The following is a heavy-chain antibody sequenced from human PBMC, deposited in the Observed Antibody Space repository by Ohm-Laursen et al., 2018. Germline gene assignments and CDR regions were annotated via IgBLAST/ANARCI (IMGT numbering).Heavy chain of an antibody. CDR1: GYTFTGYY. CDR3: ARDWNDVYWFDP. CDR2: INPNSGGT. D-gene: IGHD1-1*01. V-gene: IGHV1-2*02. Sequence: GSSVKVSCKASGYTFTGYYMHWVRQAPGQGLEWMGWINPNSGGTNYAQKFQGRVTMTRDTSISTAYMELSRLRSDDTAVYYCARDWNDVYWFDPWGQGTLVTVSS. J-gene: IGHJ5*02.